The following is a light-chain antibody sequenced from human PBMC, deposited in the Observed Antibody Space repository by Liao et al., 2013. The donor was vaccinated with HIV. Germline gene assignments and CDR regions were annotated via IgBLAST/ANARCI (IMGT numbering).Light chain of an antibody. CDR1: NIGSKS. Sequence: SYELTQPPSVSVAPGKTARITCGRNNIGSKSVHWYQQKPGQAPVLVIYYDSDRPSGIPERFSGSNSGNTATLTISRVEAGDEADYYCQVWHSSSDLYVFGTGTKVTVL. V-gene: IGLV3-21*04. J-gene: IGLJ1*01. CDR3: QVWHSSSDLYV. CDR2: YDS.